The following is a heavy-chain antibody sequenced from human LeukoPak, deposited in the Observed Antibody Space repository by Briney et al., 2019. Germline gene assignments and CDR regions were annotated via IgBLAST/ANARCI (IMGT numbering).Heavy chain of an antibody. CDR2: IYSGGST. D-gene: IGHD1-26*01. J-gene: IGHJ3*02. V-gene: IGHV3-53*01. Sequence: GGSLRLSCAASGFTVSSNYMSWVRQAPGKGLEWVSIIYSGGSTFYADSVKGRFTISRDNSKNTLYLQMDSLRAEDTAVYYCARGGSYLSAFDIWGQGAMVTVSS. CDR3: ARGGSYLSAFDI. CDR1: GFTVSSNY.